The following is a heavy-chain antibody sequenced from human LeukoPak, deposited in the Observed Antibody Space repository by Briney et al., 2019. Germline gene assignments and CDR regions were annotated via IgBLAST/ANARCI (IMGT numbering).Heavy chain of an antibody. CDR3: ARAAPSSGFDY. J-gene: IGHJ4*02. V-gene: IGHV4-30-2*01. CDR1: GGSISSGGYS. CDR2: IYHSGST. Sequence: SRTLSLACAVSGGSISSGGYSWSWIRQPPGKGLEWIGYIYHSGSTYYNPSLKSRVTISVDRSKNQFSLKLSSVTAADTAVYYCARAAPSSGFDYWGQGTLVTVSS. D-gene: IGHD3-22*01.